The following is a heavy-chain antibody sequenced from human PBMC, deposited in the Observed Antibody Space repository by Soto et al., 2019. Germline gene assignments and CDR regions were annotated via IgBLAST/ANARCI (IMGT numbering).Heavy chain of an antibody. CDR2: MSYDESKK. CDR3: AKDRRDGDFMHILVVDS. J-gene: IGHJ5*01. D-gene: IGHD1-26*01. V-gene: IGHV3-30*18. Sequence: QVQLVESGGGMVQPGGSLRLSCATSGFRLTSYAMHWVRQAPGKGLEWVALMSYDESKKYYADSVKGRFTISRDTSKNTLVLEMNNLRVEDTAVYYCAKDRRDGDFMHILVVDSWGQGALVTVSS. CDR1: GFRLTSYA.